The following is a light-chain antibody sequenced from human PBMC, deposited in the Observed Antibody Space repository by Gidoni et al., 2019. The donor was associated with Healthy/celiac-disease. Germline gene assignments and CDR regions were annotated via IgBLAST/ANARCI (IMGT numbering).Light chain of an antibody. CDR3: QQYNSYSWT. V-gene: IGKV1-5*03. J-gene: IGKJ1*01. CDR1: QSISSW. Sequence: DIQMTQSPSTLSASVGDRVTITCRASQSISSWLAWYQQNPGKAPKLLIYKASSLESGVPSRFSGSGSGTEFTLTISSLQPDDFATYYCQQYNSYSWTFXXXTKVEIK. CDR2: KAS.